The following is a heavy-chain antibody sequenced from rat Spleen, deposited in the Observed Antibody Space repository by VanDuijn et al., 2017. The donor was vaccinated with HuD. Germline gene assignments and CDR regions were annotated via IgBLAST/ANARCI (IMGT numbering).Heavy chain of an antibody. Sequence: EVQLVESDGGLVQPGRSLKLSCAASGFTFSDYYMAWVRQAPTKGLEWVATISYDGLNTYYRDSVKGRFTISRVNAKSTLYLQMDSLRSEDTATYYCARRYDFDYWGQGVMVTVSS. CDR1: GFTFSDYY. CDR3: ARRYDFDY. CDR2: ISYDGLNT. J-gene: IGHJ2*01. V-gene: IGHV5-29*01. D-gene: IGHD1-11*01.